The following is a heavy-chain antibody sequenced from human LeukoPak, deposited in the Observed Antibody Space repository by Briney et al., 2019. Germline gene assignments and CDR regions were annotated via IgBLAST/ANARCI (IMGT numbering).Heavy chain of an antibody. CDR2: IYSGGST. D-gene: IGHD6-6*01. CDR3: ARLNSSSSKLYYGMDV. Sequence: GGSLRLSCAASGFTVSSNYMGWVRQAPREGLEWVSVIYSGGSTYSADSVKGRFTISRDNSKNTLYLQMNSLRAEDTAVYYCARLNSSSSKLYYGMDVWGQGTTVTVSS. J-gene: IGHJ6*02. CDR1: GFTVSSNY. V-gene: IGHV3-66*02.